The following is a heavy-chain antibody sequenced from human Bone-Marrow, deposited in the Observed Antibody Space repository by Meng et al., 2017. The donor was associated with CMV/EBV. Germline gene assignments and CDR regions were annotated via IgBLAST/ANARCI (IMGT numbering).Heavy chain of an antibody. Sequence: QLQLQESGPGLGKPSETLSLTCTVSGGSISSSSYYWGWIRQPPGKGLEWIGTIYYSGSTYYNPSLKSRVTISVDTSKNQFSLKLSSVTAADTAVYYCARSWEGQQPIDYWGQGTLVTVSS. CDR2: IYYSGST. CDR1: GGSISSSSYY. CDR3: ARSWEGQQPIDY. D-gene: IGHD6-13*01. J-gene: IGHJ4*02. V-gene: IGHV4-39*07.